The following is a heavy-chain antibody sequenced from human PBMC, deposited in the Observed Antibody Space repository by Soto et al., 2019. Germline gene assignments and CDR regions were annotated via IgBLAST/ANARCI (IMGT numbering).Heavy chain of an antibody. J-gene: IGHJ4*02. D-gene: IGHD3-10*01. CDR3: ARGSNYGSGSYYSY. CDR1: GGSISSYY. V-gene: IGHV4-34*01. CDR2: INHSGST. Sequence: PSETLSLTCTVSGGSISSYYWSWIRQPPGKGLEWIGEINHSGSTNYNPSLKSRVTISVDTSKNQFSLKLSSVTAADTAVYYCARGSNYGSGSYYSYWGQGTLVTVSS.